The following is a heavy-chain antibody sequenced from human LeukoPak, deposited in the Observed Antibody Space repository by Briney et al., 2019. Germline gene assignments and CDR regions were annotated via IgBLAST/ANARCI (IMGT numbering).Heavy chain of an antibody. CDR2: IDWDEDK. Sequence: SGPALVKPTQTLTLTCTFSGFSLSTNGMCVSWVRQPPGKALEWLALIDWDEDKYYNTSLKARLTISKDTSENQVVLTMTNMDPVDTATYYCARIANHGGAFDYWGQGTLVTVSS. V-gene: IGHV2-70*20. CDR3: ARIANHGGAFDY. J-gene: IGHJ4*02. D-gene: IGHD1-14*01. CDR1: GFSLSTNGMC.